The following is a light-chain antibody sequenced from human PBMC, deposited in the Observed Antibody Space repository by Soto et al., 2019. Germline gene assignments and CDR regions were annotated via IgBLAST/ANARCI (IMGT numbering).Light chain of an antibody. J-gene: IGLJ2*01. CDR3: SSYTSSSPVV. CDR2: EVS. Sequence: QSVLTQPASVSGSPGQSITISCTGTSSDVGGYNYVSWYQQHPGKAPKLMIYEVSNRPSGVSNRFSGSKSGNTASLTISGLQAEDEADYYCSSYTSSSPVVFGGGTKLTGL. V-gene: IGLV2-14*01. CDR1: SSDVGGYNY.